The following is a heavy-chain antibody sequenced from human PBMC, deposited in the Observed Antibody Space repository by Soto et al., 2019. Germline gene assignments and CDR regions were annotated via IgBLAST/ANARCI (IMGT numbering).Heavy chain of an antibody. Sequence: GGSLRLSCAASGFTFSSYAMSWVRQAPGKGLEWVSAISGSGGSTYYADSVKGRFTISRDNSKNTLYLQMNSLRAKDTAVYYCGKDLGYGGPPAYWGQGTLVTVSS. V-gene: IGHV3-23*01. CDR3: GKDLGYGGPPAY. CDR1: GFTFSSYA. CDR2: ISGSGGST. J-gene: IGHJ4*02. D-gene: IGHD1-26*01.